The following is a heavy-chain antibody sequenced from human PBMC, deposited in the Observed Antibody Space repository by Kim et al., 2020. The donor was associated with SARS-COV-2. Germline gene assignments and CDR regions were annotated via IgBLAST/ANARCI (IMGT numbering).Heavy chain of an antibody. Sequence: SETLSLTCAVYGGSFSGYYWSWIRQPPGKGLEWIGEINHSGSTNYNPSLKSRVTISVDTSKNQFSLKLSSVTAADTAVYYCARGRPNYYGSGTNMPYMDV. V-gene: IGHV4-34*01. J-gene: IGHJ6*03. CDR2: INHSGST. D-gene: IGHD3-10*01. CDR1: GGSFSGYY. CDR3: ARGRPNYYGSGTNMPYMDV.